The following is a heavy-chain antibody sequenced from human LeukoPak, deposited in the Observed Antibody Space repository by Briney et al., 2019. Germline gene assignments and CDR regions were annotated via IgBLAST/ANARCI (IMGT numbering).Heavy chain of an antibody. CDR3: ARGTYYFDY. D-gene: IGHD1-1*01. CDR1: GGSISSYY. J-gene: IGHJ4*02. Sequence: SETLSLTCTVSGGSISSYYWSWIRQPPGKGLEWIGYIYYSGSTHYNPSLKSRVTISVDTSKNQFSLKLSSVTAADTAVYYCARGTYYFDYWGQGTLVTVSS. CDR2: IYYSGST. V-gene: IGHV4-59*01.